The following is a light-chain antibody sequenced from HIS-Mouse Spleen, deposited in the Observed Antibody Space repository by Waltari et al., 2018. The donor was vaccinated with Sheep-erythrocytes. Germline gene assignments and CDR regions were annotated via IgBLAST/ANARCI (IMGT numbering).Light chain of an antibody. CDR2: KVS. Sequence: DVVMTQSPLSLPVTLGQPASISCRSSQSLVHSDGNTYLNWFQQRPGQSPRRLIYKVSNRDSGVPDRFSGSGSGTDFRLKISRVEAEDVGVYYCMQALQTPLAFGQGTKLEIK. CDR3: MQALQTPLA. CDR1: QSLVHSDGNTY. V-gene: IGKV2-30*02. J-gene: IGKJ2*01.